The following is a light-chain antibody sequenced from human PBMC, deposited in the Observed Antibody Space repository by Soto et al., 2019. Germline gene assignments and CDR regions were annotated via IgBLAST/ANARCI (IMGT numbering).Light chain of an antibody. V-gene: IGLV1-40*01. CDR3: QPYDSRLSAYV. J-gene: IGLJ1*01. CDR2: TNN. CDR1: SSNIGAGYD. Sequence: QSVLTQPPSVSGAPGQRVTISCTGSSSNIGAGYDVHWYLQVPGTAPKLLVYTNNNRPSGVPDRFSGSKSDTSASLAITGLQAEDEADYYCQPYDSRLSAYVFGTGTKVTVL.